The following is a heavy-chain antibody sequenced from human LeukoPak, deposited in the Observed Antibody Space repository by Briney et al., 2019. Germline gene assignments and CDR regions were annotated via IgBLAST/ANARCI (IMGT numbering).Heavy chain of an antibody. Sequence: ASVKVSCKASGCTFTSYGIRWVRQAPGQGLEWMGWISAYNGNTNYAQKLQGRVTMTTDTSTSTAYMELRSLRSDDTAVYYCARVSPGVGYCSSTSCYWFDPWGQGTLVTVSS. CDR1: GCTFTSYG. D-gene: IGHD2-2*01. V-gene: IGHV1-18*04. J-gene: IGHJ5*02. CDR2: ISAYNGNT. CDR3: ARVSPGVGYCSSTSCYWFDP.